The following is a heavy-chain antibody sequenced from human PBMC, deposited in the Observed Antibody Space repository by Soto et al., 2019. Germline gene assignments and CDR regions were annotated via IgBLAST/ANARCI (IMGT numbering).Heavy chain of an antibody. J-gene: IGHJ5*02. CDR1: GGSISSGGYS. CDR2: IYYSGST. Sequence: SETLSLTCAVSGGSISSGGYSWSWIRQPPGKGLEWIGYIYYSGSTYYNPSLKSRVTISVDTSKNQFSLKLSSVTAADTAVYYCARAPPYYYGSASDWFDPWGQGTLVTVSS. CDR3: ARAPPYYYGSASDWFDP. D-gene: IGHD3-10*01. V-gene: IGHV4-30-2*05.